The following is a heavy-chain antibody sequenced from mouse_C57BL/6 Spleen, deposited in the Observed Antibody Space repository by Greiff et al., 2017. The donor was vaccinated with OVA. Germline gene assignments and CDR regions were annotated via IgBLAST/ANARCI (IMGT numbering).Heavy chain of an antibody. CDR3: TRWGYSNYDY. J-gene: IGHJ2*01. D-gene: IGHD2-5*01. Sequence: VQLVESGAELVRPGASVTLSCKASGYTFTDYEMHWVKQTPVHGLEWIGAIDPETGGTAYNQKFKGKAILTADKSSSTAYMELRSLTSEDSAVYYCTRWGYSNYDYWGQGTTLTVSS. CDR1: GYTFTDYE. V-gene: IGHV1-15*01. CDR2: IDPETGGT.